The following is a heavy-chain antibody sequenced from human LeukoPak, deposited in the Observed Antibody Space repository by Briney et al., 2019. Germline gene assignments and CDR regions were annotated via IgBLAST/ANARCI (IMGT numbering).Heavy chain of an antibody. J-gene: IGHJ6*03. CDR1: GYTFTGYY. Sequence: ASVKVSCKASGYTFTGYYMHWVRQAPGQGLEWMGWINPNSGGTNYAQKFQGRVTMTRDTSVSTAYMELSRLRSEDTAVYYCARGLVVPAAATTYYYYYMDVWGKGTTVTISS. D-gene: IGHD2-2*01. CDR2: INPNSGGT. V-gene: IGHV1-2*02. CDR3: ARGLVVPAAATTYYYYYMDV.